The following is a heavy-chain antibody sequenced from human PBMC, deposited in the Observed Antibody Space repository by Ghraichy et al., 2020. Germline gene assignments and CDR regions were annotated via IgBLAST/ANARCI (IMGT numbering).Heavy chain of an antibody. CDR3: AILQQMEQWSDYYYYYGMDV. CDR1: GGSISSSSYY. Sequence: SETLSLTCTVSGGSISSSSYYWGWIRQPPGKGLEWIGSIYYSGSTYYNPSLKSRVTISVDTSKNQFSLKLSSVTAADTAVYYCAILQQMEQWSDYYYYYGMDVWGQGTTVTVSS. D-gene: IGHD6-19*01. CDR2: IYYSGST. V-gene: IGHV4-39*01. J-gene: IGHJ6*02.